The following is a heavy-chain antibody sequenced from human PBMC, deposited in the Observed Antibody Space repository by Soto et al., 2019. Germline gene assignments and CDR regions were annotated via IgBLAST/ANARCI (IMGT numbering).Heavy chain of an antibody. Sequence: QVQLVESGGGVVQPGMSLRLSCEASGFTFKSYGMHWVRQAPDKGLEWVAVVWYDGTNKKYADSVKGRFNIYRDNSKNTLYLQIDSLRAEATGIYYCARGGQSSSWYRLEAYFFDYWGQGSRVTVSS. CDR2: VWYDGTNK. D-gene: IGHD6-13*01. J-gene: IGHJ4*02. V-gene: IGHV3-33*01. CDR3: ARGGQSSSWYRLEAYFFDY. CDR1: GFTFKSYG.